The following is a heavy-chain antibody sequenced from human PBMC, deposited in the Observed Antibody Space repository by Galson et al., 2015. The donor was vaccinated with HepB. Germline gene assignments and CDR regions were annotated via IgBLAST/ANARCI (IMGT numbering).Heavy chain of an antibody. V-gene: IGHV3-30*04. D-gene: IGHD3-3*02. CDR1: RFSFNNYA. J-gene: IGHJ4*02. Sequence: SLRLSCAASRFSFNNYAMSWVRQAPGKGLEWVGVISNDGSNKYYSDSVKGRFTISGDNRKNTLYLQMNSLRVEDTAMYYCASHIYWGQGTQVTVSS. CDR3: ASHIY. CDR2: ISNDGSNK.